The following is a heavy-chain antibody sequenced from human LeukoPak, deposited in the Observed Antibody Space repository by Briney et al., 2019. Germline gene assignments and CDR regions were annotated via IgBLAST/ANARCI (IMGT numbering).Heavy chain of an antibody. J-gene: IGHJ4*02. V-gene: IGHV4-61*02. Sequence: PSQTLSLTCTVSGGSISSGSYYWSWIRQPAGKGLEWIGRIYTSGSTNYNPSLKSRVTISVDTSKNQFSLKLTSVTAADTAVYFCARDRTPGYSSGWYLGYWGQGTLVTVSS. CDR2: IYTSGST. CDR1: GGSISSGSYY. D-gene: IGHD6-19*01. CDR3: ARDRTPGYSSGWYLGY.